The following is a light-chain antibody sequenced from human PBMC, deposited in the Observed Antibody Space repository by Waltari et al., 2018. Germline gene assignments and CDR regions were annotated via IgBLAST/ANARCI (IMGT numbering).Light chain of an antibody. CDR1: NSNINNNY. CDR3: GTWDSSLSAWV. V-gene: IGLV1-51*01. CDR2: ANN. Sequence: SVSTPPPSVPAAPRQKYTSSCNGNNSNINNNYVTLYHHLPGTAPKVLIYANNKRPSGIPDRFSGSKSGASATLGISGLQTGDEADYYCGTWDSSLSAWVFGGGTKLTVL. J-gene: IGLJ3*02.